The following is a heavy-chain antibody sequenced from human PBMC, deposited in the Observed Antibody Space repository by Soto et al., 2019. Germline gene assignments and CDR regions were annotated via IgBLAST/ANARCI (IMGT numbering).Heavy chain of an antibody. CDR2: IYYSGST. CDR1: AVSLSTYY. J-gene: IGHJ1*01. V-gene: IGHV4-59*08. D-gene: IGHD3-10*01. Sequence: PSETLSLTCPLSAVSLSTYYWKWIRQPPGKGLEWIGYIYYSGSTNYNPSLKSRVTISVDTSKNQFSLKRSSVTAADTGIYYCTPWGYNRSYYWGQGALVTVSP. CDR3: TPWGYNRSYY.